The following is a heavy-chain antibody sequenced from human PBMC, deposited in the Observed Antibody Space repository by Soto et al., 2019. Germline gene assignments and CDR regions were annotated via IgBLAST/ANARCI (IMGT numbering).Heavy chain of an antibody. D-gene: IGHD3-10*01. CDR2: IWYDGSNK. CDR1: GFTFSSYG. V-gene: IGHV3-33*01. Sequence: PGGSLRLSCAASGFTFSSYGMHWVRQAPGKGLEWAAVIWYDGSNKYYADSVKGRFTISRDNSKNTLYLQMNSLRAEDTAVYYCARDPGYYGSGSQDYWGQGTLVTVSS. CDR3: ARDPGYYGSGSQDY. J-gene: IGHJ4*02.